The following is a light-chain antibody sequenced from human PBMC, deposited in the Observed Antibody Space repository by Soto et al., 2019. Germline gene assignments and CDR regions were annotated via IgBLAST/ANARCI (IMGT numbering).Light chain of an antibody. CDR1: SSDVGGYNY. CDR3: CSYAGSNNYYL. J-gene: IGLJ1*01. CDR2: EVS. V-gene: IGLV2-14*01. Sequence: QSVLTQPASVSGSPGQSITISCTGTSSDVGGYNYVSWYQQHPGKAPKLMIYEVSNRPLGVSNRFSGSKSGNTASLTISGLQAEDEADYYCCSYAGSNNYYLFGPGTKVTVL.